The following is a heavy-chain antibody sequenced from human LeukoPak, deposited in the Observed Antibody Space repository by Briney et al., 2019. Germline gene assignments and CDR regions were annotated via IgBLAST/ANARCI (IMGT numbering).Heavy chain of an antibody. CDR3: AKIPTGIAVADLNY. CDR2: ISYDGSNK. CDR1: GFTFNIYG. Sequence: GGSLGLSCAASGFTFNIYGMHWVRQAPGKGLEWVAVISYDGSNKYYADSVKGRFTISRDNSKNTLYLQMNNLRAEDTAVYYCAKIPTGIAVADLNYWGQGTLVTVSS. D-gene: IGHD6-19*01. V-gene: IGHV3-30*18. J-gene: IGHJ4*02.